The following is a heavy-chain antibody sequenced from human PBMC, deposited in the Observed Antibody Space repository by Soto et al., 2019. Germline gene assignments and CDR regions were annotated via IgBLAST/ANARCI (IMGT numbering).Heavy chain of an antibody. CDR3: GRSVLGATGERLYNDVDV. J-gene: IGHJ6*02. D-gene: IGHD1-26*01. CDR1: GYTFTSYA. CDR2: INAASGPT. Sequence: QVQLVQSGAEVMRPGASVKVSCKASGYTFTSYALHWVRQAPGQRRERTGWINAASGPTKYSKKFQGSVTITRDTSARTGNMELISQRLEDTAVYYCGRSVLGATGERLYNDVDVWGQGTTVTVSS. V-gene: IGHV1-3*01.